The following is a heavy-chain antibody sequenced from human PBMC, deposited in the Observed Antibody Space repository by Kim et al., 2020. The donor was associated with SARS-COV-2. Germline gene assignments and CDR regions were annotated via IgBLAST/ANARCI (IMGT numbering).Heavy chain of an antibody. CDR1: GFTLSSNW. Sequence: LSLTCAASGFTLSSNWMHWVRQAPGKGLVYVSSINSDGSSTIYADSVKGRFTISRDNAKNTLYLQMNSLRAEDTAVYYCARGRPSGWADWGQGTLVTVSS. V-gene: IGHV3-74*01. CDR2: INSDGSST. J-gene: IGHJ4*02. D-gene: IGHD6-19*01. CDR3: ARGRPSGWAD.